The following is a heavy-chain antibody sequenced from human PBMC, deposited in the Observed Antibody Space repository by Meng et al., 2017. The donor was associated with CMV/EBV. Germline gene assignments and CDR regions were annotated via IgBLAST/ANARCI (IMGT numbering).Heavy chain of an antibody. D-gene: IGHD3-3*01. CDR1: GFTFSSYA. CDR3: ARDGSDFWSGYFSPYYYYGMDV. V-gene: IGHV3-30-3*01. J-gene: IGHJ6*02. Sequence: GESLKISCAASGFTFSSYAMHRVRQAPGKGLEWVAVISYDGSNKYYADSVKGRFTISRDNSKNTLYLQMNSLRAEDTAVYYCARDGSDFWSGYFSPYYYYGMDVWGQGTTVTVSS. CDR2: ISYDGSNK.